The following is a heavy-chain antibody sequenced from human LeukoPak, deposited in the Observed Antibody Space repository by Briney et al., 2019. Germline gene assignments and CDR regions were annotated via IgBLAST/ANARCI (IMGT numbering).Heavy chain of an antibody. D-gene: IGHD3-10*01. CDR2: ISSSSSYI. CDR3: ARSPGDRTYFDY. J-gene: IGHJ4*02. V-gene: IGHV3-21*04. CDR1: GFTFSSYS. Sequence: PGGSLRLSCAASGFTFSSYSMNWVRQAPGKGLEWVSSISSSSSYIYYADSVKGRFTISRDNSKNTLYLQMNSLRAEDTAVYYCARSPGDRTYFDYWGQGTLVTVSS.